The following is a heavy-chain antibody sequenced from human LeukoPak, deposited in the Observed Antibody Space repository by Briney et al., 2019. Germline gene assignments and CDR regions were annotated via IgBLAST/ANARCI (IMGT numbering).Heavy chain of an antibody. CDR3: ARASPYRLLGAFDI. J-gene: IGHJ3*02. Sequence: GGSLRLSCAASGFTFSSYWMSWVRQAPGKGLEWVANIKQDGSEKYYVDSVKGRFTISRDNAKNSLYLQMNSLRAEDTAVYYCARASPYRLLGAFDIWGQGTMVTVSS. CDR1: GFTFSSYW. CDR2: IKQDGSEK. V-gene: IGHV3-7*01. D-gene: IGHD3-16*02.